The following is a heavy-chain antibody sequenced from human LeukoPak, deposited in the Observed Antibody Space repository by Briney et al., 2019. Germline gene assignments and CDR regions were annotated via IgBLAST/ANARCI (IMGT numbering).Heavy chain of an antibody. CDR2: IANSGGT. D-gene: IGHD6-13*01. CDR3: ARGGYSSSWYYFDY. Sequence: SETLSLTCTVSGGSISSSYWSWIRQPPGKGLEGIGYIANSGGTYYNPSLKSRVTISVDTSKNQFSLKLSSVTAADTAVYYCARGGYSSSWYYFDYWGQGTLVTVSS. CDR1: GGSISSSY. J-gene: IGHJ4*02. V-gene: IGHV4-59*01.